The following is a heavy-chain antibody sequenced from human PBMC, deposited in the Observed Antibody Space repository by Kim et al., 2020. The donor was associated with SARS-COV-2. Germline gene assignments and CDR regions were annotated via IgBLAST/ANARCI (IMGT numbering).Heavy chain of an antibody. D-gene: IGHD3-10*01. CDR3: ARVIITTYYYYGMDV. CDR1: GGSISSGGYY. Sequence: SETLSLTCTVSGGSISSGGYYWSWIHQHPGKGLEWIGYIYYSGSTYYNPSLKSRVTISVDTSKNQFSLKLSSVTAADTAVYYCARVIITTYYYYGMDVWGQGTTVTVSS. V-gene: IGHV4-31*03. CDR2: IYYSGST. J-gene: IGHJ6*02.